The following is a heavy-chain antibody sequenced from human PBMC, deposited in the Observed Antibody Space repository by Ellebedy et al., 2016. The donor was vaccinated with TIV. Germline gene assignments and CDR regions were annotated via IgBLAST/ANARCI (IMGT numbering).Heavy chain of an antibody. CDR3: AKDRSPRSSRPNWFDP. CDR1: GFTFSSYA. CDR2: ISGSGGST. V-gene: IGHV3-23*01. D-gene: IGHD6-13*01. J-gene: IGHJ5*02. Sequence: GESLKISCAASGFTFSSYAMSWVRQAPGKGLEWVSAISGSGGSTYYADSVKGRFTISRDNSKNTLYLQMNSLRAEDTAVYYCAKDRSPRSSRPNWFDPWGQGTLVTVSS.